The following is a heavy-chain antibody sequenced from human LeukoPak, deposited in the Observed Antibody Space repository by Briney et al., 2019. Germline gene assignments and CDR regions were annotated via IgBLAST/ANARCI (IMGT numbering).Heavy chain of an antibody. V-gene: IGHV3-21*01. Sequence: GGSLRLSCAASGFTFSSYSFNWVRQAPGKGLERVSSINTVASYIYYADSVRGRFTISRDNAENSLWLQMNGLRAEDSAVYYCARLRRNSDRSGFYYYYDNWGQGTLVTVSS. CDR2: INTVASYI. D-gene: IGHD3-22*01. CDR3: ARLRRNSDRSGFYYYYDN. J-gene: IGHJ4*02. CDR1: GFTFSSYS.